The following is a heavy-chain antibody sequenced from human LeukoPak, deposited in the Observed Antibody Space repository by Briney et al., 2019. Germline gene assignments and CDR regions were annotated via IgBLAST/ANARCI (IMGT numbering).Heavy chain of an antibody. D-gene: IGHD6-13*01. Sequence: QPGGSLRLSCAASGFTFSIYAMSWVRQAPGKGLEWVSAISGSGGSTYYADSVKGRFTISRDNSKNTLYLQMNSLRAEDTAVYYCATHSSWQPNWFDPWGQGTLVTVSS. CDR2: ISGSGGST. CDR1: GFTFSIYA. J-gene: IGHJ5*02. CDR3: ATHSSWQPNWFDP. V-gene: IGHV3-23*01.